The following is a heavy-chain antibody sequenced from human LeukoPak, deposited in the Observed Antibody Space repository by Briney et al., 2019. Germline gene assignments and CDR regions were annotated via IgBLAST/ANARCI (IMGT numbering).Heavy chain of an antibody. V-gene: IGHV3-7*01. CDR1: GFTFSSYW. D-gene: IGHD3-3*01. J-gene: IGHJ4*02. CDR3: ARLREIPVFGVVTKSTSYFDY. CDR2: IKQDRSEK. Sequence: GGSLRLSCAASGFTFSSYWMSWVRQAPGKGLELVANIKQDRSEKYYVDSVKGRFTISRDNAKNSLYLQMNSLRAEDTAVYYCARLREIPVFGVVTKSTSYFDYWGQGTLVTVSS.